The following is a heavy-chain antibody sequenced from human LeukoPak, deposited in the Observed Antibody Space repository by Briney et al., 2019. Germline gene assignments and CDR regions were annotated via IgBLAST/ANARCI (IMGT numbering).Heavy chain of an antibody. CDR2: IRYDGSNK. Sequence: GGSLRLSCAASGFTFSSYGMHWVRQAPGKGLEWVAFIRYDGSNKYYADSVKGRFTISRDNSKNTLYLQMNSLRAEDTAVYYCARIITMVRGVNDAFGIWGQGTMVTVSS. CDR3: ARIITMVRGVNDAFGI. D-gene: IGHD3-10*01. CDR1: GFTFSSYG. J-gene: IGHJ3*02. V-gene: IGHV3-30*02.